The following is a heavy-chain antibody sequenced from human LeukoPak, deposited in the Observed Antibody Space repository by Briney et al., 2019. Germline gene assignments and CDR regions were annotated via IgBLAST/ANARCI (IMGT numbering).Heavy chain of an antibody. D-gene: IGHD2-8*01. CDR3: AKKEWSSDFDD. CDR2: ISNTAVST. CDR1: GFTFTSHA. J-gene: IGHJ4*02. Sequence: GGSLRLSCAASGFTFTSHAMSWVRQAPGRGLEWVSTISNTAVSTYYTDSVKGRFTISRDNSKNTLYLQMNSRRAEDTAVYYCAKKEWSSDFDDCGQGTLVTVSS. V-gene: IGHV3-23*01.